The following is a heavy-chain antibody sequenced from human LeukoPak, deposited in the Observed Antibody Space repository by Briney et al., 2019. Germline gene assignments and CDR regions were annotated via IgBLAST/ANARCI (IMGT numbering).Heavy chain of an antibody. J-gene: IGHJ4*02. D-gene: IGHD3-10*01. Sequence: GGSLRLSCAASGFIFSSAVMSWVRQAPGKGLEWVSAINSGGGSTYAESVKGRFTISRDNAKNTLYLQMNTLRAEDTAVYHRARGSAGAGSYRPFDYWGQGTLVTVSS. CDR3: ARGSAGAGSYRPFDY. V-gene: IGHV3-23*01. CDR1: GFIFSSAV. CDR2: INSGGGST.